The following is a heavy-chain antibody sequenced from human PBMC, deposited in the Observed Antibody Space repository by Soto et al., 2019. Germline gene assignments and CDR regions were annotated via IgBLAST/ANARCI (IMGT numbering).Heavy chain of an antibody. CDR1: GFTFSSYG. Sequence: PGGSLRLSXAASGFTFSSYGMHWVRQAPGKGLEWVAVISYDGSNKYYADSVKGRFTISRDNSKNTLYLQTNSLRAEDTAVYYCAKDFTYYDILTGPFDYWGQGTLVTVSS. CDR2: ISYDGSNK. V-gene: IGHV3-30*18. J-gene: IGHJ4*02. D-gene: IGHD3-9*01. CDR3: AKDFTYYDILTGPFDY.